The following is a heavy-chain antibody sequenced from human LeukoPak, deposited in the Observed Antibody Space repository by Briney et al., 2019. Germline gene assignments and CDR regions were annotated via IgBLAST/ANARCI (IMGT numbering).Heavy chain of an antibody. Sequence: PSETLSLTCAVYGGSFSGYYWSWIRQPPGKGLEWIGEINHSGSTNYNPSLKSRVTISVDTSKNQFSLKLSSVTAADTAVYYCAAIPTYSGSYSNWFDPWGQGTPVTVSS. J-gene: IGHJ5*02. D-gene: IGHD1-26*01. V-gene: IGHV4-34*01. CDR1: GGSFSGYY. CDR3: AAIPTYSGSYSNWFDP. CDR2: INHSGST.